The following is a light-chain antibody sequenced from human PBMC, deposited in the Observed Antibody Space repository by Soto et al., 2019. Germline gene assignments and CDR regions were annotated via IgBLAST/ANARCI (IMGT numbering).Light chain of an antibody. CDR2: GVS. CDR3: QQYGSSPLT. V-gene: IGKV3-20*01. J-gene: IGKJ4*01. CDR1: QRVNSRY. Sequence: EIVLTQSPGTLSFSAGERATLSCRASQRVNSRYLAWYQQKPGQAPRLLIYGVSNRATGIPDRFSGSGSGTDFTLTIGRLEPEDFAVYYCQQYGSSPLTFGGGTKVDIK.